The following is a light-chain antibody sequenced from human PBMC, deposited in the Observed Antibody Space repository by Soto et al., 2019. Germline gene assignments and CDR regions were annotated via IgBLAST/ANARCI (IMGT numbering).Light chain of an antibody. CDR1: SSDVGSYNL. CDR2: EGN. J-gene: IGLJ1*01. CDR3: SSYAGSNNFV. V-gene: IGLV2-23*01. Sequence: QSALTQPASVSGSPGQSITISCTGTSSDVGSYNLVSWYQRHPGEAPKLIIYEGNKRPPGVSNRFSGSKSGNTASLTISGLQAEDEADYYCSSYAGSNNFVFGTGTKLTVL.